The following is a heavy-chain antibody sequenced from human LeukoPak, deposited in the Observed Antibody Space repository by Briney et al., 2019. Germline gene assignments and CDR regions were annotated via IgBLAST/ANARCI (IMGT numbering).Heavy chain of an antibody. J-gene: IGHJ3*02. V-gene: IGHV4-61*02. CDR2: IYTSGST. Sequence: PSETLSLTCTVSGGSINSDNYYWSWIRQPAVKGLEWIGRIYTSGSTNYNPSLKSRVTMSVDTSKNQFSLKLSSVTAADTAVYYCARLGDAFDIWGQGTMVTVSS. D-gene: IGHD3-16*01. CDR1: GGSINSDNYY. CDR3: ARLGDAFDI.